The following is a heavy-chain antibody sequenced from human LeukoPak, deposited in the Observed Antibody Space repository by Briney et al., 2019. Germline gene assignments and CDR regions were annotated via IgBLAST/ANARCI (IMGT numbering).Heavy chain of an antibody. V-gene: IGHV3-74*01. CDR3: ARGTGSYYSLGY. J-gene: IGHJ4*02. Sequence: GGSLRLSCAASGFTFSSYWMHWVRQASGKGLVWVSRINSDGSSTSYADSVKGRFTISRDNAKNTLYLQMDSLRAEDTAMYYCARGTGSYYSLGYWGQGTLVTVSS. CDR2: INSDGSST. CDR1: GFTFSSYW. D-gene: IGHD1-26*01.